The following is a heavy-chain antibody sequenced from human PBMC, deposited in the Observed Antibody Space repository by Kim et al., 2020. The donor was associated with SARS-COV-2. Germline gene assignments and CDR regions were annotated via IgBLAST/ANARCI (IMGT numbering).Heavy chain of an antibody. D-gene: IGHD6-6*01. Sequence: SYRYYADSVKSRFTIPRDNAKNSLYLKMNSLRAEDTAVYYCAREDSSSSRWGQGTLVTVSS. J-gene: IGHJ4*02. V-gene: IGHV3-21*01. CDR2: SYR. CDR3: AREDSSSSR.